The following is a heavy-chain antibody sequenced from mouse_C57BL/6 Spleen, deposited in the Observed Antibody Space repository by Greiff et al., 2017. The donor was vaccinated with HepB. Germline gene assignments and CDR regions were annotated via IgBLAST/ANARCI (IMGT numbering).Heavy chain of an antibody. CDR2: INPSNGGT. V-gene: IGHV1-53*01. J-gene: IGHJ3*01. Sequence: VQLQQSGTELVKPGASVKLSCKASGYTFTSYWMHWVKQRPGQGLEWIGNINPSNGGTNYNEKFKSKATLTVDKSSSTAYMQLSSLTSEDSAVYYCARDTVATQRFFAYWGQGTLVTVSA. CDR3: ARDTVATQRFFAY. CDR1: GYTFTSYW. D-gene: IGHD1-1*01.